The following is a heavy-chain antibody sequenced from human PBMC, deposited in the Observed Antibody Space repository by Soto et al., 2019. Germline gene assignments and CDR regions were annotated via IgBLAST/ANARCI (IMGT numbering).Heavy chain of an antibody. CDR1: GFTFSSYA. V-gene: IGHV3-23*01. CDR2: ISGTGGST. CDR3: GTGNLKRGTGDAFDI. Sequence: GGSLRLSCAASGFTFSSYAMSWVRQAPGKGLEWVSSISGTGGSTFYAGSAKGRFTISRDNSKNTLFLQMTSLRAEDTAVYYCGTGNLKRGTGDAFDIWGKETWVTVSP. D-gene: IGHD1-1*01. J-gene: IGHJ3*02.